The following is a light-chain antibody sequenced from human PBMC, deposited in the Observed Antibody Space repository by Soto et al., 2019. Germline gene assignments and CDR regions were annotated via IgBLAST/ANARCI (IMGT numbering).Light chain of an antibody. V-gene: IGKV1-9*01. CDR3: QQYTNWPPIT. J-gene: IGKJ5*01. CDR2: AAS. CDR1: QSISSY. Sequence: DIQMTQSAWCLSASVGERFTVTCRASQSISSYLAWYQQKPGKAPKLLIYAASSLQSGVPSRFSGSGSGTDFTLTISSLQSEDFAVYYCQQYTNWPPITFGQGTRLEIK.